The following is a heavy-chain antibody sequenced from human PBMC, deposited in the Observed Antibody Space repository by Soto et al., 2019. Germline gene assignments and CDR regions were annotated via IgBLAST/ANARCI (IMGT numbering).Heavy chain of an antibody. Sequence: QVQLVQSGAEVKKPGSSVRVSCMTSGGSFSGYVFTWVRQAPGQGLEWMGRIIPVHNITNYAESLQGRVTISADTSSTTTYMELNNLRSADTAVYFCGRAKSIFGIVTDVYDIWGQGTMVIVSS. J-gene: IGHJ3*02. CDR1: GGSFSGYV. V-gene: IGHV1-69*04. CDR2: IIPVHNIT. CDR3: GRAKSIFGIVTDVYDI. D-gene: IGHD3-3*01.